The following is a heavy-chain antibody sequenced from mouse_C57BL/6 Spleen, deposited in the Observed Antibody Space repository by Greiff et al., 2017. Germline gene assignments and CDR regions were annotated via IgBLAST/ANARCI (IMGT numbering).Heavy chain of an antibody. V-gene: IGHV14-2*01. CDR3: GVIYYDDDYYAMDD. J-gene: IGHJ4*01. D-gene: IGHD2-4*01. CDR1: GFNLKDYY. Sequence: VQLQQSGAELVKPGASVKLSCTASGFNLKDYYMHRVKQRTEQGLEWIGRIDPEDGETKYAPKLQGKATITADPSSNTDYLLHISLAYEDTTVYYGGVIYYDDDYYAMDDWGQGTSVTVSA. CDR2: IDPEDGET.